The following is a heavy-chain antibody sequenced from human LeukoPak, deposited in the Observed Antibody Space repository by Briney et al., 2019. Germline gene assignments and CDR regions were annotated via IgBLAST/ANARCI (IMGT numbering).Heavy chain of an antibody. CDR3: AKDFVVVPGNVNYFDY. D-gene: IGHD2-21*02. Sequence: GGSLRLSCVASGFTVSSNYMSWVRQAPGKGLEWVSAISGSGDNTYYADSVKGRFTVSRDNSKNTLYVQMKSLRAEDTAVYYCAKDFVVVPGNVNYFDYWGQGTLVTVSS. V-gene: IGHV3-23*01. J-gene: IGHJ4*02. CDR1: GFTVSSNY. CDR2: ISGSGDNT.